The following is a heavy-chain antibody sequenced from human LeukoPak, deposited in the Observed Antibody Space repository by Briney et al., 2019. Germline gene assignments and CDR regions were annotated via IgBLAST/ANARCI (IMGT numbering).Heavy chain of an antibody. J-gene: IGHJ6*02. D-gene: IGHD4-23*01. CDR3: ARPDYGGNSGEYYYYGMDV. V-gene: IGHV3-48*01. CDR1: GFTFSSYS. Sequence: TGGSLRLSCAVSGFTFSSYSMNWVRQAPGKGLEWVSYISSSSSTIYYADSVKGRFTISRDNAKNSLFLQMNSLRAEDTAVYYCARPDYGGNSGEYYYYGMDVWGQGTTVTVSS. CDR2: ISSSSSTI.